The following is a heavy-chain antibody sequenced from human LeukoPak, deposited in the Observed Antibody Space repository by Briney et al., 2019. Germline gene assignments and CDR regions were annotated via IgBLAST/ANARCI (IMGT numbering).Heavy chain of an antibody. V-gene: IGHV4-59*01. CDR3: VRVVPAARFGMDV. CDR2: IYSSGST. D-gene: IGHD2-2*01. J-gene: IGHJ6*02. Sequence: PSETLSLTCSGSGGSISSYYWSWIRQPPGKRLEGSGYIYSSGSTNYNPSLKSRVTISGDTSKTQFSLRLSSVTAADTAVYYCVRVVPAARFGMDVWGQGTTVPVSS. CDR1: GGSISSYY.